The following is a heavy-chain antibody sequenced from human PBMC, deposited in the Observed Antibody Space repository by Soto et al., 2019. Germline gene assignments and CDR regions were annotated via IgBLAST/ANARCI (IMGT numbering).Heavy chain of an antibody. Sequence: SETLSLTCAVYGGTFSGYYWSWIRQPPGKGLEWIGEINRSGSTNYNPSLTSRVTISVDTSKNQFSLKLSSVTAADTAVYYCARVGRYSRAFDIWGQGTMVTVSS. D-gene: IGHD3-10*01. CDR2: INRSGST. J-gene: IGHJ3*02. CDR1: GGTFSGYY. CDR3: ARVGRYSRAFDI. V-gene: IGHV4-34*01.